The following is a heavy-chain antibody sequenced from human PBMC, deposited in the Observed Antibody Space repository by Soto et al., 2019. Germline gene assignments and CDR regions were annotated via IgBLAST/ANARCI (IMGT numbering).Heavy chain of an antibody. D-gene: IGHD3-10*01. CDR3: ARDITMVRGVSPTFDY. CDR1: GGTFSSYA. V-gene: IGHV1-69*12. CDR2: IIPIFGTA. J-gene: IGHJ4*02. Sequence: QVQLVQSGAEVKKPGSSVKVSCKASGGTFSSYAISWVRQAPGQGLEWMGGIIPIFGTANYVQKFRGRVTITADESTSTAYMELSSLRSEDTAVYYCARDITMVRGVSPTFDYWGQGTLVTVSS.